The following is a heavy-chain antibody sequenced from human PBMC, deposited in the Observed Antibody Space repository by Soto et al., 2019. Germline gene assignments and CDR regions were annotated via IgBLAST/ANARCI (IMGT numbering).Heavy chain of an antibody. CDR3: ARVGGIAAAGEY. CDR2: ISAYNGNT. V-gene: IGHV1-18*01. D-gene: IGHD6-13*01. Sequence: ASVKVSCKASGYTFTSYGISWVRQAPGQGLEWMGWISAYNGNTNYAQKLQGRVTMTTDTSTGTACMELGSLRSDDTAVYYWARVGGIAAAGEYWGQGTLVTVSS. CDR1: GYTFTSYG. J-gene: IGHJ4*02.